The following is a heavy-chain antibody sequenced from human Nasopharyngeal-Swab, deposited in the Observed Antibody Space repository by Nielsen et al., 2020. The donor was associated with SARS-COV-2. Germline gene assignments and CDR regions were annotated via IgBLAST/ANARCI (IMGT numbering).Heavy chain of an antibody. V-gene: IGHV3-33*01. CDR1: GFSVTSHC. D-gene: IGHD3-22*01. CDR2: IWYDGTNK. J-gene: IGHJ4*02. CDR3: HLSSGYDGYINY. Sequence: GESLKISCKASGFSVTSHCMHWVRQAPGKGLEWVAVIWYDGTNKFYADSVKGRFTISRDNSKNTLYLQMNSLRAEDTAMYYCHLSSGYDGYINYWGQGTLVTVSS.